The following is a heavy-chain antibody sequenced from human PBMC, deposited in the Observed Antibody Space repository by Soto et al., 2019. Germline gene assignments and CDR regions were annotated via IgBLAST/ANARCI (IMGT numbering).Heavy chain of an antibody. CDR2: INPNSGGT. CDR3: ARAPDQINQLDY. J-gene: IGHJ4*02. V-gene: IGHV1-2*04. CDR1: GYTFTGYY. Sequence: ASVKVSCKASGYTFTGYYMHWVRQAPGQGLEWMGWINPNSGGTNYAQKFQGWVTMTRDTSISTAYMELSRLRSDDTAVYYCARAPDQINQLDYWGQGTLVTVSS.